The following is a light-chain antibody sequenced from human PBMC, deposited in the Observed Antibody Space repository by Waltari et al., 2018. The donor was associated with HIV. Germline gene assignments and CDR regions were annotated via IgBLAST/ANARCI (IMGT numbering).Light chain of an antibody. CDR1: QNFLIW. J-gene: IGKJ1*01. CDR3: QQANSFPRT. Sequence: DIQLTQSPSSVSAAVGDRVTITCRASQNFLIWVAWYQQKPGRAPKLLIYSSSDLQYGVPSRFSGSGAGTDFSLTISSLQPEDCATYYCQQANSFPRTFGQGTTVEI. V-gene: IGKV1-12*01. CDR2: SSS.